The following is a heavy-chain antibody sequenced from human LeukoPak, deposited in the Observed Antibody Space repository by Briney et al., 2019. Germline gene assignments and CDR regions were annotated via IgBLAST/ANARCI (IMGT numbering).Heavy chain of an antibody. J-gene: IGHJ6*03. D-gene: IGHD2-2*01. CDR1: GYSISSGYY. V-gene: IGHV4-38-2*02. CDR2: IYHSGST. Sequence: KPSETLSLTCTVSGYSISSGYYWGWIRQPPGKGLEWIGSIYHSGSTYYKPSLKSRVTISVDTSKNQFSLKLSSVTAADTAVYYCARSGVPAAIFYYYYYMDVRGKGTTVTISS. CDR3: ARSGVPAAIFYYYYYMDV.